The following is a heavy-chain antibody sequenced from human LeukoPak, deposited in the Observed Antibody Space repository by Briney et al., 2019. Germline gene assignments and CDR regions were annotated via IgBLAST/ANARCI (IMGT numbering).Heavy chain of an antibody. Sequence: SETLSLTCTVSGGSLSSGGYYWSWIRLHPGKGLEWIGYIYYSGSTYYKRSLKSRVIISLDTSKNQFSLELSSVTAADTAVYYCARVVLGSCSGGRCYAGQFFDYWGQGALVTVSS. CDR2: IYYSGST. D-gene: IGHD2-15*01. J-gene: IGHJ4*02. CDR3: ARVVLGSCSGGRCYAGQFFDY. CDR1: GGSLSSGGYY. V-gene: IGHV4-31*03.